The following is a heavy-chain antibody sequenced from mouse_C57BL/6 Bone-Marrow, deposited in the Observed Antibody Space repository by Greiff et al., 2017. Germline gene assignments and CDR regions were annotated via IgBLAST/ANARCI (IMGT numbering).Heavy chain of an antibody. D-gene: IGHD1-1*01. Sequence: QVQLKESGAELARPGASVKLSCKASGYTFTSYGISWVKQRTGQGLEWIGEIYPRSGNTYYNEKFKGKATLTADKSSSTAYMELRSLTSEDSAVYFCARPYGSSYGAMDYWGQGTSVTVSS. CDR1: GYTFTSYG. V-gene: IGHV1-81*01. CDR3: ARPYGSSYGAMDY. CDR2: IYPRSGNT. J-gene: IGHJ4*01.